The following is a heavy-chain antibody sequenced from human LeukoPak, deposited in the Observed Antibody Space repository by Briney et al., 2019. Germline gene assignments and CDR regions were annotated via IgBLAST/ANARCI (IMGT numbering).Heavy chain of an antibody. V-gene: IGHV3-30*04. CDR3: ARDNRYTAYCGGDCYHDY. J-gene: IGHJ4*02. CDR2: ISYDGSNK. Sequence: PGGSLRLSCAASGISFSSYAMHWVRQAPGKGLEWVAVISYDGSNKYYADSVKGRFTISRDNSKNTLYLQMNSLRAEDTAVYYCARDNRYTAYCGGDCYHDYWGQGTLVTVSS. CDR1: GISFSSYA. D-gene: IGHD2-21*02.